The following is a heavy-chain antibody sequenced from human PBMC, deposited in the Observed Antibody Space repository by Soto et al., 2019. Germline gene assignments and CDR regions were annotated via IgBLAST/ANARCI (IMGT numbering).Heavy chain of an antibody. CDR1: GFTFNTYT. Sequence: GGSLRLSCAASGFTFNTYTMNWVRQAPGKGLEWVSYISSSSSTIYYADSVKGRFTISRDNAENSLYLQMNSLRAEDTAVYYCAKIPPGYSYGYFYFDYWGQGTLVTVSS. CDR2: ISSSSSTI. V-gene: IGHV3-48*01. CDR3: AKIPPGYSYGYFYFDY. D-gene: IGHD5-18*01. J-gene: IGHJ4*02.